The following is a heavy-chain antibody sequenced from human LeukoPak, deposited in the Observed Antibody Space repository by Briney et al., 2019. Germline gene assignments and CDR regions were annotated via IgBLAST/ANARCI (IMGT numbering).Heavy chain of an antibody. V-gene: IGHV1/OR15-1*01. D-gene: IGHD3-22*01. CDR3: AEYYYYDSSGYQQYYFDY. CDR2: INPNSGGT. J-gene: IGHJ4*02. Sequence: ASVKVSCKASGYIFTDYYMHWVRQAPGQELGWMGRINPNSGGTNYAQKFQGRVTMTRDTSISTAYTELSSLRSEDTATYYCAEYYYYDSSGYQQYYFDYWGQGTLVTVSS. CDR1: GYIFTDYY.